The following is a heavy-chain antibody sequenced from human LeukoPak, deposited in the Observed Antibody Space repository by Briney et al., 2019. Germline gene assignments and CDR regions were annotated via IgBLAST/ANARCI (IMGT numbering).Heavy chain of an antibody. CDR1: AFSISSGYY. CDR3: ATYPVTTVEY. V-gene: IGHV4-38-2*02. D-gene: IGHD4-17*01. J-gene: IGHJ4*02. Sequence: SETRSLTCTVSAFSISSGYYWAWIRQSPGKGLEWMGTIYHTGSTYYNPSLESRVTISVDTSKNQFSLTLNSMTAADTAVYYCATYPVTTVEYWGQGTLVIVSS. CDR2: IYHTGST.